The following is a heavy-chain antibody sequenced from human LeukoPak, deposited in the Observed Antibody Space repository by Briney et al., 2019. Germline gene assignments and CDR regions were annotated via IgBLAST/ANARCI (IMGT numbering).Heavy chain of an antibody. CDR2: IYYSGST. J-gene: IGHJ4*02. V-gene: IGHV4-39*07. Sequence: PSETLSLTCTVSGGSISSSSYYWGWIRQPPGKGLEWIGSIYYSGSTYYNPSLKSRVTISVDTSKNQFSLKLSSVTAADTAVYYCARGVGVTAIRPFLFDYWGQGTLVTVSS. CDR1: GGSISSSSYY. CDR3: ARGVGVTAIRPFLFDY. D-gene: IGHD2-21*02.